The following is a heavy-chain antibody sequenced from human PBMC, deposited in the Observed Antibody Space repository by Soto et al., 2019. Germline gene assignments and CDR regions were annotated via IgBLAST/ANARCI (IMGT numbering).Heavy chain of an antibody. V-gene: IGHV1-69*01. Sequence: QVQLVQSGAEVKKPGSSVKVSCKASGGTFSSYAISWVRQAPGQRLEWMGGIIPIFGTANYAQKFQGRVTITADESTSTAYRELSSVRSEDTAVYYCAFLAQDIVAPSGMDVWGQGTTVTVSS. CDR3: AFLAQDIVAPSGMDV. J-gene: IGHJ6*02. CDR2: IIPIFGTA. D-gene: IGHD5-12*01. CDR1: GGTFSSYA.